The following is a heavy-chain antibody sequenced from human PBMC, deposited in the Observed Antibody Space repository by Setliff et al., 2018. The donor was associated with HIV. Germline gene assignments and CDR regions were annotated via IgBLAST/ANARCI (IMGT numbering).Heavy chain of an antibody. CDR3: AREWELHQGGAFDI. J-gene: IGHJ3*02. CDR1: GGSISSGGYY. Sequence: ASETLSLTCTVSGGSISSGGYYWSWIRQHPGKGLEWIGYIYYSGSTYYNPSLKSRLTISVDTSKNQFSLKLSSVTAADTAVYYCAREWELHQGGAFDIWGQGTMVTV. V-gene: IGHV4-31*03. D-gene: IGHD1-26*01. CDR2: IYYSGST.